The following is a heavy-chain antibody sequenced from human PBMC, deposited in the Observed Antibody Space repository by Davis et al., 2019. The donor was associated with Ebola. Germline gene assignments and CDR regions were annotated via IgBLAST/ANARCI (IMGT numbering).Heavy chain of an antibody. CDR2: IKEDGSQK. J-gene: IGHJ4*02. CDR3: VRDAGWQRLDK. CDR1: GFTFNTYW. Sequence: GSLRLSCAASGFTFNTYWMTWVRQAPGKGLEWLAHIKEDGSQKYYVDSVKGRFTISRDNAKTSLSLQMNSLRVEDTAVYYCVRDAGWQRLDKWGQGTLVTVSS. V-gene: IGHV3-7*01. D-gene: IGHD4-23*01.